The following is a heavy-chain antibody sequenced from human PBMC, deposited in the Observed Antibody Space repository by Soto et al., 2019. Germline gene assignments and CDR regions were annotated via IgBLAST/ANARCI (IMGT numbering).Heavy chain of an antibody. V-gene: IGHV4-39*01. Sequence: SETLSLTCTVSGDSITSNSYFWAWIRQPPGKGLEWIGSIYYSGIAYYNPSLKSRVTIFVDTSKNQFSLKLTSVTAADTALYYCARDYFDSSDYTTNWFDPWGQGTLVTRLL. CDR2: IYYSGIA. CDR3: ARDYFDSSDYTTNWFDP. J-gene: IGHJ5*02. CDR1: GDSITSNSYF. D-gene: IGHD3-22*01.